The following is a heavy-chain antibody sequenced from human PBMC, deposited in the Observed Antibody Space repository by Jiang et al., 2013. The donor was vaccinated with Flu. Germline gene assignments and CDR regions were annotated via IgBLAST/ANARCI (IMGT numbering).Heavy chain of an antibody. V-gene: IGHV3-30-3*01. J-gene: IGHJ4*02. D-gene: IGHD1-26*01. Sequence: QLLESGGGVVQPGRSLRLSCAASGFTFSSYAMHWVRQAPGKGLEWVAVISYDGSNKYYADSVKGRFTISRDNSKNTLYLQMNSLRAEDTAVYYCARGAIWEPIDYWGQGTLVTVSS. CDR1: GFTFSSYA. CDR3: ARGAIWEPIDY. CDR2: ISYDGSNK.